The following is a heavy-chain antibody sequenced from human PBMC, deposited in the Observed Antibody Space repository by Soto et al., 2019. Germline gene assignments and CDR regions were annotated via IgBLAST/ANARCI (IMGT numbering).Heavy chain of an antibody. CDR1: GYRVSSQSVA. V-gene: IGHV6-1*01. Sequence: TLSLTCAISGYRVSSQSVAWHWIRQSPSIGLEWLGRTYYRSVSSKSYTWLHDYALPVKSRITINPDTSNNRFSLQLSYVTPDDTATYYCARDQGSDWTNFFDYWGQGTLVTVSS. CDR3: ARDQGSDWTNFFDY. J-gene: IGHJ4*02. CDR2: TYYRSVSSKSYTWLH. D-gene: IGHD6-19*01.